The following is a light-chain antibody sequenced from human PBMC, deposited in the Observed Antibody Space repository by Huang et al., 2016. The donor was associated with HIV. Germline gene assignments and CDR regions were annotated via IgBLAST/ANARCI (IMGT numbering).Light chain of an antibody. J-gene: IGKJ1*01. V-gene: IGKV3-20*01. CDR2: AAS. Sequence: EIVLTQSPGTLSLSPGERATLSCRASQSISAEYLAWYQQKPGQAPRLLIYAASSTATGIPDRFSGSGSGTDFTLTIYRLEPEDCAVYFCQQYAGSPWTFGQGTKVEIK. CDR3: QQYAGSPWT. CDR1: QSISAEY.